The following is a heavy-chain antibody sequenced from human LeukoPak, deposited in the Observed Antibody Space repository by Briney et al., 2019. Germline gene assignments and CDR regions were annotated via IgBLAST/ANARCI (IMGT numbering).Heavy chain of an antibody. CDR2: IIPIFGTA. J-gene: IGHJ1*01. CDR1: GGTFTNYA. V-gene: IGHV1-69*13. CDR3: ARILSSSWYEYFHH. Sequence: GASVTVSFTASGGTFTNYAISWVRQAPGQGLEWMGAIIPIFGTANYGQKFQGRVTITADESTSTAYMELSSLRSEDTAVYFCARILSSSWYEYFHHWGQGTLVTVSS. D-gene: IGHD6-19*01.